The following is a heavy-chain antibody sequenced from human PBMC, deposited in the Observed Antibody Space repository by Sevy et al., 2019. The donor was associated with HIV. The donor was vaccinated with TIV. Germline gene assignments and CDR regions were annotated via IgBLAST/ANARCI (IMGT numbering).Heavy chain of an antibody. CDR3: ARHGGIAVATLDY. CDR1: GGSISSSTYY. J-gene: IGHJ4*02. D-gene: IGHD6-19*01. V-gene: IGHV4-39*01. CDR2: IYYSGST. Sequence: SETLSLTCTVSGGSISSSTYYWGWIRQPPGKGLEWIASIYYSGSTYYNVSLGSRVTISVDMSKNQFSLRLSSVTAADTAVYYCARHGGIAVATLDYWGQGTLVTVSS.